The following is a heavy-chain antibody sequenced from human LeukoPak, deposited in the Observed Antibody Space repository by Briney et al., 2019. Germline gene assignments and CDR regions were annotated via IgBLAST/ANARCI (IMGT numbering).Heavy chain of an antibody. CDR1: GGSISSYY. CDR3: ARLERRGFDY. Sequence: PSETLSLTCTVSGGSISSYYWSWIRQPPGKGLEWIGYIYYSGSTNYNPSLKSRVTISVDTSKNQFSLKLSSVTAADTAVYYCARLERRGFDYWGQGTLVTVSS. V-gene: IGHV4-59*08. D-gene: IGHD1-1*01. J-gene: IGHJ4*02. CDR2: IYYSGST.